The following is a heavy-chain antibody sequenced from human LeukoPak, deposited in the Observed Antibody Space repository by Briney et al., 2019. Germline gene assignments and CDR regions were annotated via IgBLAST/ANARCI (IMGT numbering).Heavy chain of an antibody. V-gene: IGHV4-4*07. CDR3: ARDQSEAGTPDPPAFDY. CDR2: IYTSGST. CDR1: GGSISSYY. D-gene: IGHD6-19*01. Sequence: SETLSLTCTVSGGSISSYYWSWIRQPAGKGLEWIGRIYTSGSTNYKPSLKSRVTMSVDTSKNQFSLKLSSVTAADTAVYYCARDQSEAGTPDPPAFDYWGQGTLVTVSS. J-gene: IGHJ4*02.